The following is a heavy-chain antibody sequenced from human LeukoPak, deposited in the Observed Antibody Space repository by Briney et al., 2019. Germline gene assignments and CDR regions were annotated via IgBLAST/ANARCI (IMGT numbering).Heavy chain of an antibody. CDR1: GGSFSGYY. CDR3: ARSRSYGYRDVDY. D-gene: IGHD5-18*01. J-gene: IGHJ4*02. CDR2: INHSGST. V-gene: IGHV4-34*01. Sequence: SETLSLTCAVYGGSFSGYYWSWIRQPPGKGLEWIGEINHSGSTNYNPSLKSRVTISVDTSKNQFSLRLSSVTAADTAVYYCARSRSYGYRDVDYWGQGTLVTVSS.